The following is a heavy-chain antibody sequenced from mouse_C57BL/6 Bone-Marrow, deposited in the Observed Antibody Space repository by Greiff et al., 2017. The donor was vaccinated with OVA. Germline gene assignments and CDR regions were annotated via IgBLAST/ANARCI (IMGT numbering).Heavy chain of an antibody. CDR1: GYTFTGYW. J-gene: IGHJ4*01. Sequence: QVQLQQSGAELMKPGASVKLSCKATGYTFTGYWIEWVKQRPGHGLEWIGEILPGSGSTNYNEKFKGKATFTADTSSNTAYMQLSSLTTENSAIYDCGRTGSNYDYYAMDYWGQGTSVTVSS. CDR2: ILPGSGST. V-gene: IGHV1-9*01. CDR3: GRTGSNYDYYAMDY. D-gene: IGHD2-5*01.